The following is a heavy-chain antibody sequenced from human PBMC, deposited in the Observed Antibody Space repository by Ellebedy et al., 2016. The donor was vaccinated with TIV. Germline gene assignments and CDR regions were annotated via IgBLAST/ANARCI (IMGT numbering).Heavy chain of an antibody. J-gene: IGHJ6*02. CDR1: GYTFTSYY. D-gene: IGHD2-15*01. V-gene: IGHV1-46*01. Sequence: ASVKVSCXASGYTFTSYYMHWVRQAPGQGLEWMGIINPSGGSTSYAQKFQGRVTMTEDTSTDTAYMELSSLRSEDTAVYYCATDHWVVAATGGMDVWGQGTTVTVSS. CDR3: ATDHWVVAATGGMDV. CDR2: INPSGGST.